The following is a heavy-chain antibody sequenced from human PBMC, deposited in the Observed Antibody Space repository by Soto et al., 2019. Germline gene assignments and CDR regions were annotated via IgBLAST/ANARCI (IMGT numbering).Heavy chain of an antibody. CDR1: GYTFINHG. V-gene: IGHV1-18*04. CDR2: VSGSNGNT. Sequence: QVQLVQSEAEVKKPRASVKVSCEASGYTFINHGISWVRQAPGQGLEWMGWVSGSNGNTKYAQKFQGRVTMTPETSTSTAHMELLNLRSDDTAVYFCARDFFPLAYYFDPWGQGTLVTVSS. J-gene: IGHJ4*02. CDR3: ARDFFPLAYYFDP.